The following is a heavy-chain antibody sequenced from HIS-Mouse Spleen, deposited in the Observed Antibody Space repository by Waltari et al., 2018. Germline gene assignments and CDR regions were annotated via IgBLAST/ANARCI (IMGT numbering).Heavy chain of an antibody. V-gene: IGHV4-39*07. CDR3: AREIPYSSSWYDWYFDL. Sequence: QLQLQESGPGLVKPSETLSLTCPVPGGSIRSISYYWVWIRQPPGKGLEWIGSIYYSGSTYYNPSLKSRVTISVDTSKNQFSLKLSSVTAADTAVYYCAREIPYSSSWYDWYFDLWGRGTLVTVSS. CDR2: IYYSGST. J-gene: IGHJ2*01. CDR1: GGSIRSISYY. D-gene: IGHD6-13*01.